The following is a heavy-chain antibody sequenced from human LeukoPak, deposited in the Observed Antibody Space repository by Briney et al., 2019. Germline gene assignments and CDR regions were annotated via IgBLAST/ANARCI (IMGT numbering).Heavy chain of an antibody. CDR2: INPNSGGT. D-gene: IGHD1-14*01. CDR3: ARSRNNHFDY. CDR1: GYTFTGYF. Sequence: ASVKVSCKASGYTFTGYFIHWVRQAPGQGLEWMTWINPNSGGTNYAQKFQGRVTVTRDTSISTAYMELTSLRSDDTAVYYCARSRNNHFDYWGQGTLVTVSS. V-gene: IGHV1-2*02. J-gene: IGHJ4*02.